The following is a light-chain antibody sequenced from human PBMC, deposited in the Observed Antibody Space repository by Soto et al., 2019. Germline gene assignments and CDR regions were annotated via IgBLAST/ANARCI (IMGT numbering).Light chain of an antibody. CDR1: QSVTTQ. V-gene: IGKV3-15*01. CDR3: QQYNNWPPYT. CDR2: GAS. Sequence: IVLTQSPGTLSLSPGERATLSCRASQSVTTQLAWYQQKPGQAPRLIIHGASSRATGIPARFSGSGSGTEFTLTISSLQSEDFAVYYCQQYNNWPPYTFGQGTKLEIK. J-gene: IGKJ2*01.